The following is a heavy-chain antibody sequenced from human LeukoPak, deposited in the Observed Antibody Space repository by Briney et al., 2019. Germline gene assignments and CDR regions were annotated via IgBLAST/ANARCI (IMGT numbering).Heavy chain of an antibody. CDR3: ARATVTYDFWSGPDY. Sequence: ASVKVSCKASVYTFTGYYIHWVRQAPGQGLDWMAWIDLNSGDTKYAQKFQGRVTMTSDTSISTAYMELNRLTSDDTALYYCARATVTYDFWSGPDYWGQGTLLTVSS. V-gene: IGHV1-2*02. D-gene: IGHD3-3*01. CDR2: IDLNSGDT. CDR1: VYTFTGYY. J-gene: IGHJ4*02.